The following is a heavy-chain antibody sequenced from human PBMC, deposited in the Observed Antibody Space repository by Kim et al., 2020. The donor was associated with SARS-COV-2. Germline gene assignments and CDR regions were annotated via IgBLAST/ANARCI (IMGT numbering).Heavy chain of an antibody. CDR3: ARARPPQLRYYAFDI. V-gene: IGHV4-34*01. D-gene: IGHD3-9*01. J-gene: IGHJ3*02. Sequence: SETLSLTCAVYGGSFSGYYWSWIRQPPGKGLEWIGEINHSGSTNYNPSLKSRVTISVDTSKNQFSLKLSSVTAADTAVYYCARARPPQLRYYAFDIWGQGTMVTVSS. CDR1: GGSFSGYY. CDR2: INHSGST.